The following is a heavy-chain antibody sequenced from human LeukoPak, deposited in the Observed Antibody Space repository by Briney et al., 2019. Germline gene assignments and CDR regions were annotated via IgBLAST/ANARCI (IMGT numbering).Heavy chain of an antibody. V-gene: IGHV4-39*01. CDR1: GGSISSSTYY. CDR3: ARLYYYYGLDV. Sequence: PSETLSLTCTVSGGSISSSTYYWGWIRQPPGKGLELIRSKYYSGNSYYNPSLKSRVSISVDTSKNQFSLKLSSVTAADTAVYYCARLYYYYGLDVWGQGTTVTVSS. CDR2: KYYSGNS. J-gene: IGHJ6*02.